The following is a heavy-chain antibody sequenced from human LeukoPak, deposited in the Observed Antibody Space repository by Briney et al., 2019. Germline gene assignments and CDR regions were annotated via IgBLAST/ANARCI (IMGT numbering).Heavy chain of an antibody. Sequence: GGSLRLSCAASGFTFSSYAMSWVRQAPGMGLEWVSAVSATGRSTYYADSVKGRFTISRDNSKNTLYLQMNSLRAEDTAVYYCAKRGDSSGYSDYWGQGTLVNVSS. CDR1: GFTFSSYA. D-gene: IGHD3-22*01. J-gene: IGHJ4*02. CDR3: AKRGDSSGYSDY. V-gene: IGHV3-23*01. CDR2: VSATGRST.